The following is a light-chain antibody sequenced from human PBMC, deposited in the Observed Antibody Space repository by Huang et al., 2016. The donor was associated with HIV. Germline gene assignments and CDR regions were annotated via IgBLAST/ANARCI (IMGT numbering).Light chain of an antibody. Sequence: DIQMTQSPSSLSASVGDRVTITCRAGQSISAYLNWYQQKPGKAPKLLIYGASTLQSGVRSRFSGSGSGTDFTLTINSLQPEDFATYYCQKSYTTPLTFGGGTKVEI. CDR2: GAS. CDR1: QSISAY. CDR3: QKSYTTPLT. J-gene: IGKJ4*02. V-gene: IGKV1-39*01.